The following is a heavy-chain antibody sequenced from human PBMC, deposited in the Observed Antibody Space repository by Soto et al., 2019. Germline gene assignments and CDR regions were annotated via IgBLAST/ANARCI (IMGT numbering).Heavy chain of an antibody. CDR2: TIPISGTG. CDR1: GGTFSSYA. V-gene: IGHV1-69*01. D-gene: IGHD2-21*02. J-gene: IGHJ6*02. Sequence: QVQLVQSGAEVQKPGSSVKVSCKASGGTFSSYAISWVRQAPGQGLAWMGGTIPISGTGNYAQKFQGRATMIVHEHTITEDMELSRLRPGDTAEYYCAILSSRVVTPNYYYFGIDVWGQRATVTASS. CDR3: AILSSRVVTPNYYYFGIDV.